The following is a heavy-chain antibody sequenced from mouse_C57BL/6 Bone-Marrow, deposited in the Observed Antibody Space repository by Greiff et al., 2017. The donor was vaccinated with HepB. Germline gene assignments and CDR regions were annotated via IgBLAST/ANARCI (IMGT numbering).Heavy chain of an antibody. CDR2: IYPRSGNT. CDR3: ARRYDGYYWFAY. V-gene: IGHV1-81*01. D-gene: IGHD2-3*01. J-gene: IGHJ3*01. Sequence: QVQLQQSGAELARPGASVKLSCKASGYTFTSYGISWVKQRTGQGLEWIGEIYPRSGNTYYNEKFKGKATLTADKSSSTAYMELRSLTSEDSAVYFRARRYDGYYWFAYWGQGTLVTVSA. CDR1: GYTFTSYG.